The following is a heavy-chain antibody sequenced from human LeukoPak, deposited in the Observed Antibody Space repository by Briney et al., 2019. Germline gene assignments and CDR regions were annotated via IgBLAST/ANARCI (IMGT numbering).Heavy chain of an antibody. CDR3: ARAPAVRGASPYCGGDCYSPYYYGMDV. CDR2: IIPIFGTA. Sequence: ASVNVSCTASGGTFSSYAISWVRQAPGQGLEWMGGIIPIFGTANYAQKFQGRVTITADESTSTAYMELSSLRSEDTAVYYCARAPAVRGASPYCGGDCYSPYYYGMDVWGQGTTVAVSS. CDR1: GGTFSSYA. V-gene: IGHV1-69*13. D-gene: IGHD2-21*02. J-gene: IGHJ6*02.